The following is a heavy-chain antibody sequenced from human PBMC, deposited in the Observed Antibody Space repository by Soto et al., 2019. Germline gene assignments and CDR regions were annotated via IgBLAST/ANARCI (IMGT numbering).Heavy chain of an antibody. CDR2: ISAYNGNT. V-gene: IGHV1-18*01. J-gene: IGHJ4*02. CDR1: GYTFTSYG. D-gene: IGHD3-10*01. Sequence: QVQLVQSGAEVKKPGASVKVSCKASGYTFTSYGISWVRQAPGQGLEWMGWISAYNGNTNYAQKLQGRVTMTTDTSTRTAYVELRGLRSDDTAVYYCARERGFGELPISLDYWGQGTLVTVSS. CDR3: ARERGFGELPISLDY.